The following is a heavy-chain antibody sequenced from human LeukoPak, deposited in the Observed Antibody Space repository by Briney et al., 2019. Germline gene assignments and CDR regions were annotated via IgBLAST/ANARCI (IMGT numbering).Heavy chain of an antibody. D-gene: IGHD3-9*01. CDR2: INHSGST. J-gene: IGHJ4*02. CDR1: GGSFSGYY. CDR3: EIFYYDILTGYYIGDY. V-gene: IGHV4-34*01. Sequence: SEILSLTCAVYGGSFSGYYWSWIRQPPGKGLEWIGEINHSGSTNYNPSLKSRVTISVDTSKNQFSLKLSSVTAADTAVYYCEIFYYDILTGYYIGDYWGQGTLVTVSS.